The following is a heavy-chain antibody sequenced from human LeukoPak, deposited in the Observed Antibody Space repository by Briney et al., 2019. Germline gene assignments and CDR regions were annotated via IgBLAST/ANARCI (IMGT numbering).Heavy chain of an antibody. CDR2: ISAYNGNT. Sequence: ASVKVSCKASGYTFTSYGISWVRQAPGQGLEWMGWISAYNGNTNYAQKLQGRVTMTTDTSTSTAYMELRSLRSDDTAVYYCARASVVPGWEINNWFDPWGQGTLVTVSS. J-gene: IGHJ5*02. CDR1: GYTFTSYG. V-gene: IGHV1-18*01. CDR3: ARASVVPGWEINNWFDP. D-gene: IGHD2-2*01.